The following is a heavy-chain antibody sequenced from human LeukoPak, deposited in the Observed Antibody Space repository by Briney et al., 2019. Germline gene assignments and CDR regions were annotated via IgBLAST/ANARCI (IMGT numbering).Heavy chain of an antibody. CDR2: ISAYNGNT. V-gene: IGHV1-18*01. D-gene: IGHD5-18*01. J-gene: IGHJ4*02. CDR1: GHTFTSYG. Sequence: ASVKVSCKASGHTFTSYGISWVRQAPGQGLEWMGWISAYNGNTNYAQKLQGRVTMTTDTSTSTAYMELRSLRSDDTAVYYCAREAGKWIQLWLQFDYWGQGTLVTVSS. CDR3: AREAGKWIQLWLQFDY.